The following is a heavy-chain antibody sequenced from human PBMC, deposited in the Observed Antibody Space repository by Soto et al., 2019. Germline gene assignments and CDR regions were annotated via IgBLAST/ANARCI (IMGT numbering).Heavy chain of an antibody. CDR2: IYYSGTT. CDR3: ARENSRWFDP. J-gene: IGHJ5*02. CDR1: GGSISSYY. Sequence: PSETLSLTCTVSGGSISSYYCGWTRQPPGKGLGWIGYIYYSGTTSYNPSLKSRVTISIDTSKNQLSLKLTAVTAADTAVYYCARENSRWFDPWGQGTLVTVSS. V-gene: IGHV4-59*01.